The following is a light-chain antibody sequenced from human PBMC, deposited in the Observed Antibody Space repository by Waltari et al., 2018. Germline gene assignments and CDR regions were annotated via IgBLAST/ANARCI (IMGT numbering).Light chain of an antibody. Sequence: QSALTQPASVSGSPGQSITISCPGTNSDVGAYKYLSWSQQFPGKAPKLLIYDVTNRPSGVSVRFSGSKSGTTASLTISGLQAEDEADYFCSSYTGSTTYVFGTGTKVTVL. CDR2: DVT. CDR3: SSYTGSTTYV. V-gene: IGLV2-14*03. J-gene: IGLJ1*01. CDR1: NSDVGAYKY.